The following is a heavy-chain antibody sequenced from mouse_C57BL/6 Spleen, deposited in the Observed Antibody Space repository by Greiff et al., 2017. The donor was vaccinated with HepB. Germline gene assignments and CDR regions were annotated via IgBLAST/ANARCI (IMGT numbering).Heavy chain of an antibody. CDR2: IWSGGST. Sequence: VQLVESGPGLVQPSQSLSITCTVSGFSLTSYGVHWVRQSPGKGLEWLGVIWSGGSTDYNAAFISRLSISKDNSKSQVFFKMNSLQADDTAIYYCARTHPYSNYEYYAMDYWGQGTSVTVSS. CDR3: ARTHPYSNYEYYAMDY. V-gene: IGHV2-2*01. J-gene: IGHJ4*01. D-gene: IGHD2-5*01. CDR1: GFSLTSYG.